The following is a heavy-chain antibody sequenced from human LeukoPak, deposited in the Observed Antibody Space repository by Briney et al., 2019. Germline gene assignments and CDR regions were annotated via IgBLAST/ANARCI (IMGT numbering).Heavy chain of an antibody. V-gene: IGHV3-23*01. CDR2: ISGSGGST. J-gene: IGHJ4*02. CDR1: GFTFSSYA. D-gene: IGHD6-13*01. Sequence: PGGSLRLSCAASGFTFSSYAMSWVRQAPGKGLEWVSAISGSGGSTYYADSVKGRFTISRDNSKNTLYLQMNSLRAEDTAVYYCAKDRDSSSWYPGPYYFDYWGQGTLVTVSS. CDR3: AKDRDSSSWYPGPYYFDY.